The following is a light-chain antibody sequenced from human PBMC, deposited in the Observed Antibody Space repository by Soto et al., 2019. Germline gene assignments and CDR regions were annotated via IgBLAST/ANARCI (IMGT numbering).Light chain of an antibody. CDR1: QSVPSR. CDR3: QQRSNWPPIT. J-gene: IGKJ5*01. CDR2: DAS. Sequence: EIVMTQSPATLSVSPGEDVTLSCRASQSVPSRIAWYQQKPGQAPSLLIYDASNRATGIPARFSGSGSGTDFTLTISSLEPEDFAVYYCQQRSNWPPITFGQGTRLEIK. V-gene: IGKV3-11*01.